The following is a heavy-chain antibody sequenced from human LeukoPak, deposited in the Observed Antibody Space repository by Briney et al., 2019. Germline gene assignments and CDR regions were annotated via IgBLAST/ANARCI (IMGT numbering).Heavy chain of an antibody. CDR1: GFTFSNAW. Sequence: GGSLRLSCAASGFTFSNAWMSWVRQAPGKGLEWVAFIRYDGSNKYYADSVKGRFTISRDNSKNTLYLQMNSLRAEDTAVYYCAKGRDGYKFYFDYWGQGTLVTVSS. V-gene: IGHV3-30*02. CDR2: IRYDGSNK. J-gene: IGHJ4*02. D-gene: IGHD5-24*01. CDR3: AKGRDGYKFYFDY.